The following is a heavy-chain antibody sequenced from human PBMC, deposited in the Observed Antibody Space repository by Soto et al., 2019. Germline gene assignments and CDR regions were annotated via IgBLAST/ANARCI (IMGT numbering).Heavy chain of an antibody. CDR1: GGSISSYY. Sequence: PSETLSLTCTVSGGSISSYYWSWIRQPPGKGLEWIGYIYHSGSTNYNPALKSRVTISVDTSKSQFSLKLSSVTAADTAVYYCAKDSGYNYGYFRWFDPWGQGTMVTVS. CDR2: IYHSGST. J-gene: IGHJ5*02. CDR3: AKDSGYNYGYFRWFDP. V-gene: IGHV4-59*01. D-gene: IGHD5-18*01.